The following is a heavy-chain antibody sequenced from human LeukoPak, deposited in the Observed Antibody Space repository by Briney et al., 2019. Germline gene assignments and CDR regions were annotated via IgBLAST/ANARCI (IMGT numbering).Heavy chain of an antibody. CDR2: ISYDGSNK. V-gene: IGHV3-30-3*01. Sequence: HPGGSLRLSCAASGFTFSSYAMHWVRQAPGKGLEWVAVISYDGSNKYYADSVKGRFTISRDNSKNTLYLQMNSLRAEDTAVYYCARGPPSGWYRGKEVYWFDPWGQGTLVTVSS. J-gene: IGHJ5*02. D-gene: IGHD6-19*01. CDR1: GFTFSSYA. CDR3: ARGPPSGWYRGKEVYWFDP.